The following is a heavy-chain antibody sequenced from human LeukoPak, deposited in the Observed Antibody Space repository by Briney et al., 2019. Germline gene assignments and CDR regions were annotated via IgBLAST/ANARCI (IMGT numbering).Heavy chain of an antibody. V-gene: IGHV3-7*01. D-gene: IGHD3-10*01. CDR2: INQDGSEK. Sequence: GGSLRLSCAVSRFTFNNCWMTWVRQAPGKVLEWVANINQDGSEKYYVDSVKGRFTISRDNAKNSLYLQMNSLRAEDTAVYYCARDYGIGFGEPPGYWGQGTLVTVSS. J-gene: IGHJ4*02. CDR3: ARDYGIGFGEPPGY. CDR1: RFTFNNCW.